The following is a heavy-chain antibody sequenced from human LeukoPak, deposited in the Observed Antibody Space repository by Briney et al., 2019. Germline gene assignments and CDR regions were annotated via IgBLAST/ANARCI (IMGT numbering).Heavy chain of an antibody. CDR1: GYTFTGYY. CDR2: INPNSGGT. CDR3: ARDLPRRVLRFLEWFTFDI. Sequence: ASVKVSCKASGYTFTGYYMHWVRQAPGQGLEWMGWINPNSGGTNYAQKFQGRVTMTRDTSISTAYMELSRLRSDDTAVCYCARDLPRRVLRFLEWFTFDIWGQGTMVTVSS. D-gene: IGHD3-3*01. V-gene: IGHV1-2*02. J-gene: IGHJ3*02.